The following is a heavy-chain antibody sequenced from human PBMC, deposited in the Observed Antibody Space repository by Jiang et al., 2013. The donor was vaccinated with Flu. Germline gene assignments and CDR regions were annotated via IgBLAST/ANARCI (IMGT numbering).Heavy chain of an antibody. J-gene: IGHJ5*02. Sequence: VQLLESGGGLVQPGGSLRLSCAASGFTFTSYAMNWVRQAPGKGLEWVSAISGRGGSTYYAVSVKGRFTISRDNSENTLYLQMNSLRAEDTAVYYCARDQNVEYSSGYWFDPGAREPWSPSPQ. CDR2: ISGRGGST. CDR3: ARDQNVEYSSGYWFDP. D-gene: IGHD5-18*01. CDR1: GFTFTSYA. V-gene: IGHV3-23*01.